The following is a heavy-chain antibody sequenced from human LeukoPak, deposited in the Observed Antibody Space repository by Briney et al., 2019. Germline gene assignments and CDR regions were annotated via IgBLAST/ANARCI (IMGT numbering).Heavy chain of an antibody. D-gene: IGHD3-10*01. Sequence: ASETLSLTCTVSGGSISSGGYYWSWIHQHPGKGLEWIGYIYYSGSTYYNPSLKSRVTISVDTSKNQFSLKLSSVTAADTAVYYCARDRYYGSGRNAFDIWGQGTMVTVSS. CDR2: IYYSGST. J-gene: IGHJ3*02. V-gene: IGHV4-31*03. CDR3: ARDRYYGSGRNAFDI. CDR1: GGSISSGGYY.